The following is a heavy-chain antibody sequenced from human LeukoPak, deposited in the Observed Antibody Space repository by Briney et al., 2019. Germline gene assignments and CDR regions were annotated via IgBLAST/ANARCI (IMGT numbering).Heavy chain of an antibody. D-gene: IGHD4-17*01. CDR3: ASLYGDYGPGGFDY. CDR2: IYHSGST. J-gene: IGHJ4*02. Sequence: SETLSLTCAVSGYSISSGYYWGWIRQPPGKGLEWIGSIYHSGSTYYNPSLKSRVTISVDTSKNQFSLKLSSVAAADTAVYYCASLYGDYGPGGFDYWGQGTLVTVSS. V-gene: IGHV4-38-2*01. CDR1: GYSISSGYY.